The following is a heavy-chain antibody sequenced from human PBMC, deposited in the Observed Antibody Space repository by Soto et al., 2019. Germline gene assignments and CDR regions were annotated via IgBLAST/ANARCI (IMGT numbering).Heavy chain of an antibody. J-gene: IGHJ6*03. Sequence: SETLSLTCTVSGGSISSSSYYWGWIRQPPGKGLEWIGSIYYSGSTYYNPSLKSRVTISVDTSKNQFSLKLSSVTAADTAVYYCARQQEEYCSGGSCYLYYYYMDVWGKGTTVTVS. D-gene: IGHD2-15*01. CDR2: IYYSGST. V-gene: IGHV4-39*01. CDR3: ARQQEEYCSGGSCYLYYYYMDV. CDR1: GGSISSSSYY.